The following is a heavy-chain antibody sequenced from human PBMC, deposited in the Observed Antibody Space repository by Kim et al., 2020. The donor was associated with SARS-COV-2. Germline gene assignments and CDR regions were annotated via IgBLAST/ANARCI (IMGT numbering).Heavy chain of an antibody. J-gene: IGHJ4*02. V-gene: IGHV4-59*01. CDR3: ARRRGVAARAYDY. CDR1: GGSISSYY. D-gene: IGHD6-6*01. CDR2: IYYSGST. Sequence: SETLSLTCTVSGGSISSYYWSWIRQPPGKGLEWIGYIYYSGSTNYNPSLKSRGTISVDTSKNQFSLKLSSVTAADTAVYYCARRRGVAARAYDYWGQGTLVTVSS.